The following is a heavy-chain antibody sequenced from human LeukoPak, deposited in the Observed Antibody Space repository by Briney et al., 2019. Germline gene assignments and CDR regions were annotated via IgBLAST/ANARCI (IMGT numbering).Heavy chain of an antibody. CDR2: IDSSSGYM. V-gene: IGHV3-21*04. CDR3: AREGVAAASFDY. D-gene: IGHD6-13*01. J-gene: IGHJ4*02. Sequence: GGSLRLSCAASGFTFNTYSMNWARQAPGKGLEWVSFIDSSSGYMFYADSVKGRFTISRDNAKNSLYLQMNSLRAEDTALYYCAREGVAAASFDYWGQGTLVTVSS. CDR1: GFTFNTYS.